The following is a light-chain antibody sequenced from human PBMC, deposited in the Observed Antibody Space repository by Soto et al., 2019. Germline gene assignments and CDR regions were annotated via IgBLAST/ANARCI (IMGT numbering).Light chain of an antibody. J-gene: IGKJ1*01. Sequence: DIQLTQSPSFLSASVGDRVTITCRANQDISSYLAWYQQKPGKAPKLLIYAASTLQSGVPSRFSGSGSGTEFTLTISSLQPEDFATYYCQQLNSYPGTFGQGTKVEIK. V-gene: IGKV1-9*01. CDR1: QDISSY. CDR2: AAS. CDR3: QQLNSYPGT.